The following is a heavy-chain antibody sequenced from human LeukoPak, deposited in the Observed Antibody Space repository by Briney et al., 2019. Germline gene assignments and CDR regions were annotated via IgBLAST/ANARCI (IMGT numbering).Heavy chain of an antibody. D-gene: IGHD3-10*01. V-gene: IGHV3-48*01. J-gene: IGHJ4*02. CDR3: ARDFAREFTIDY. Sequence: GGSLRLSCAASGFTFSNYNMNWVRQPPGKGLQWVSYISSSSNIVYHADSVKGRFTISRDNAKNSLFLQMNSLRAEDTAVYYCARDFAREFTIDYWGQGTLVTVSS. CDR2: ISSSSNIV. CDR1: GFTFSNYN.